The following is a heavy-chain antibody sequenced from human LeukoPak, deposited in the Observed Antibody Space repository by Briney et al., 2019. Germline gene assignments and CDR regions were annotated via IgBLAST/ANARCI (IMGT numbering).Heavy chain of an antibody. J-gene: IGHJ4*02. CDR3: ARDRGSGWFSQSFDY. V-gene: IGHV3-48*01. CDR1: GFTFSSYS. D-gene: IGHD6-19*01. CDR2: ISSSSSTI. Sequence: GGSLRLSCAASGFTFSSYSMNWVRQAPGKGLEWVSYISSSSSTIYYADSVKGRFTISRDNAKNSLYLQMNSLRAEDTAVYYCARDRGSGWFSQSFDYWGQGTLVTVSS.